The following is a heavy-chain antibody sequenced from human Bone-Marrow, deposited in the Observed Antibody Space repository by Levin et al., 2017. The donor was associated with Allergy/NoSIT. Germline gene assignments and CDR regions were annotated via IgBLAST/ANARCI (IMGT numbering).Heavy chain of an antibody. D-gene: IGHD3-22*01. J-gene: IGHJ6*02. V-gene: IGHV3-33*01. CDR1: GFTFSSYG. CDR2: IWYDGSNK. CDR3: AGYDSSGYYYYYYGMDV. Sequence: HPGGSLRLSCAASGFTFSSYGMHWVRQAPGKGLEWVAVIWYDGSNKYYADSVKGRFTISRDNSKNTLYLQMNSLRAEDTAVYYCAGYDSSGYYYYYYGMDVWGQGTTVTVSS.